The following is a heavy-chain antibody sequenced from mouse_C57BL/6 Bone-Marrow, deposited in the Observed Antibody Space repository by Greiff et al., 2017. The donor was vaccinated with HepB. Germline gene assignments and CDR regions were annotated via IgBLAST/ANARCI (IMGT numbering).Heavy chain of an antibody. CDR1: GYTFTSYW. CDR2: IHPSDSDT. Sequence: VQLQQPGAELVKPGASVKVSCKASGYTFTSYWMHWVKQRPGQGLECIGRIHPSDSDTNYNQKFKGKATLTVDKSSSTAYMQLSSLTSEDSAVYYCAIYYYGSSYPFDYWGQGTTLTVSS. CDR3: AIYYYGSSYPFDY. J-gene: IGHJ2*01. D-gene: IGHD1-1*01. V-gene: IGHV1-74*01.